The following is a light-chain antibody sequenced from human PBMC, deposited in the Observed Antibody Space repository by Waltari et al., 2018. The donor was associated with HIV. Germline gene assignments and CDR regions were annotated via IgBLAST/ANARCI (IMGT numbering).Light chain of an antibody. CDR2: GNT. CDR1: SSNIGAGFD. V-gene: IGLV1-40*01. J-gene: IGLJ2*01. Sequence: QSVLTQSPSVSGAPGQRVTISCTGSSSNIGAGFDVHWYQQLPGTAPKLLLYGNTNRPSGVPDRFSGSKSGTSASLAITGLQAEDEADYYCQSYDSSLSGLLFGGGTKLTVL. CDR3: QSYDSSLSGLL.